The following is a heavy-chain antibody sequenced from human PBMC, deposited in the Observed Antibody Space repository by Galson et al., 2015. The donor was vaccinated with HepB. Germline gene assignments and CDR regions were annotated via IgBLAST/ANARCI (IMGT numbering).Heavy chain of an antibody. Sequence: SLRLSCAASGITFSGHGMHWVRQAPGKGLEWVAVISNDGSNKYYADSVKGRFTISRDNSKNTLFLRLNSLSSEDTAVYYCAKGSGDYLGPHFDYWGQGTLVTGSS. CDR3: AKGSGDYLGPHFDY. J-gene: IGHJ4*02. V-gene: IGHV3-30*18. CDR1: GITFSGHG. D-gene: IGHD1-26*01. CDR2: ISNDGSNK.